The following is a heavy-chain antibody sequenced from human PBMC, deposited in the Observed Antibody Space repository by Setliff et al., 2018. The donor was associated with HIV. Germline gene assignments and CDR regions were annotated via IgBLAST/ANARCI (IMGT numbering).Heavy chain of an antibody. D-gene: IGHD2-15*01. CDR2: IYTSGST. CDR3: ARARGGCSGGSCPAHHYYYYMDV. J-gene: IGHJ6*03. CDR1: GGSISSYY. Sequence: SETLSLTCTVSGGSISSYYWSWIRQPPGKGLEWIGYIYTSGSTNYNPPLKSRVTISVDTSKNQFSLKLSSVTAADTAVYYCARARGGCSGGSCPAHHYYYYMDVWGKGTTVTVSS. V-gene: IGHV4-4*08.